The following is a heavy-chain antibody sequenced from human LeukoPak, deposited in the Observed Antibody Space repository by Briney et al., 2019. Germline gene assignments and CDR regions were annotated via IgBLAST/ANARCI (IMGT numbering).Heavy chain of an antibody. J-gene: IGHJ6*03. CDR2: IRSKANSYAT. V-gene: IGHV3-73*01. Sequence: PGGSLRLSCAASGFTFSGSAMHWVRQASGKGLEWVGRIRSKANSYATAYAASVKGRFTIPRDDSKNTAYLQMNSLKTEDTAVYYCTRPGIADRIGDYYYYYMDVWGKGTTVTVSS. CDR1: GFTFSGSA. CDR3: TRPGIADRIGDYYYYYMDV. D-gene: IGHD6-13*01.